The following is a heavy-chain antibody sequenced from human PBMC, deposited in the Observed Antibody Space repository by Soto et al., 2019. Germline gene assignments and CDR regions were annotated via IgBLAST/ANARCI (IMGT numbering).Heavy chain of an antibody. J-gene: IGHJ6*02. D-gene: IGHD6-19*01. V-gene: IGHV1-18*01. CDR3: ARVVATVAGPYGMDV. CDR1: GYTFTSYV. Sequence: QVQLVQSGAEVKKPGASVKVSCRASGYTFTSYVISWVRQAPGQGLEWMGWISAYNGNTNFAQKLQGRVTMTPDTSTSTAYMELRSLRSDDTAVYYCARVVATVAGPYGMDVWGQGTTVTVSS. CDR2: ISAYNGNT.